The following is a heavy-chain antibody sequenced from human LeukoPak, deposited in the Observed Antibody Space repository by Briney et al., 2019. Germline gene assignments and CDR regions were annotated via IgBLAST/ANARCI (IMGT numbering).Heavy chain of an antibody. CDR1: GGSFSGYY. Sequence: SETLSLTCAVYGGSFSGYYWSWIRQPPGKGLEWIGYIYYSGSTNYNPSLKSRVTIPVDTSKNQFSLKLNSVTAADTAVYYCARVQGYYYYYYMDVWGKGTTVTISS. J-gene: IGHJ6*03. D-gene: IGHD4-11*01. CDR2: IYYSGST. V-gene: IGHV4-59*01. CDR3: ARVQGYYYYYYMDV.